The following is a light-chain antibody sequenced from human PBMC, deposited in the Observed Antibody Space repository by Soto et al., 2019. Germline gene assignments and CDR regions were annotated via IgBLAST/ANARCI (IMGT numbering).Light chain of an antibody. CDR2: EVN. CDR3: LSYDNSLSGFV. Sequence: QSVLTQPPSASGSPGQSVAISCTGTSSDVGGYNYVSWYQQHPGKAPKLMIYEVNKRPSGVPDRFSGSKSGTSASLAITGLQAEDEADYSCLSYDNSLSGFVFGTGTKVTVL. V-gene: IGLV2-8*01. CDR1: SSDVGGYNY. J-gene: IGLJ1*01.